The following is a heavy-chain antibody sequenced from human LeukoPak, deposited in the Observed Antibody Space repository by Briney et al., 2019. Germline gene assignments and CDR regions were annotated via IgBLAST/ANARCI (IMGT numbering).Heavy chain of an antibody. J-gene: IGHJ5*02. V-gene: IGHV1-69*05. D-gene: IGHD2-2*01. Sequence: SVKVSCKASGGTFSSYAISWVRQAPGQGLEWMGGIIPIFGTANYAQKFQSRVTITTDESTSTAYMELSSLRSEDTAVYYCARDAGIVVVPATRYNWFDPWGQGTLVTVSS. CDR2: IIPIFGTA. CDR3: ARDAGIVVVPATRYNWFDP. CDR1: GGTFSSYA.